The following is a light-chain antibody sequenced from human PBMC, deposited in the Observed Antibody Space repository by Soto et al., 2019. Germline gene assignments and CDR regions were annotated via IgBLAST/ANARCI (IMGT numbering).Light chain of an antibody. Sequence: QSALTQPRSVSGSPGQSVTISCTGTSSDVGGYNYVSWCQQHPGKAPKLMIYDVSKRPSGVPDRFSGSKSGNTASLTISGLQAEDEADYYCCSYAGSYTHYVFGTGTKVTVL. CDR1: SSDVGGYNY. J-gene: IGLJ1*01. CDR3: CSYAGSYTHYV. V-gene: IGLV2-11*01. CDR2: DVS.